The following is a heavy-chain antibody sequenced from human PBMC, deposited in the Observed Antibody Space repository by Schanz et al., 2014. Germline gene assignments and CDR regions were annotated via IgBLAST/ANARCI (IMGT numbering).Heavy chain of an antibody. V-gene: IGHV3-53*01. Sequence: EVQLVESGGGLVKPGDSLRLSCAASGFTVSTNYMTWVRQAPGKGLECVSVLYTGGSTFYAESVRGRFFISRDSSKNTLFLHMNSLRAEDTAVYYCVRDAGRDGYNLAFDVWGQGTLVTVSS. J-gene: IGHJ3*01. CDR2: LYTGGST. CDR3: VRDAGRDGYNLAFDV. CDR1: GFTVSTNY. D-gene: IGHD1-1*01.